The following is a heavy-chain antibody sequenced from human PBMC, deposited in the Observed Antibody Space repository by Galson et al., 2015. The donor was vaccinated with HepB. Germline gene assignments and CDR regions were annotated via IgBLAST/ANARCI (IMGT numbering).Heavy chain of an antibody. CDR2: ISPNSGGT. D-gene: IGHD2-21*01. Sequence: SVKVSCKASGYTFTDYFMHWVRQAPGQGLEWMGWISPNSGGTKYSQKFQDRVTMTRDTSISAAYMDLSRLRSDDTAVYYCVRGGLGHDYWGQGTLVTVSS. CDR3: VRGGLGHDY. V-gene: IGHV1-2*02. CDR1: GYTFTDYF. J-gene: IGHJ4*02.